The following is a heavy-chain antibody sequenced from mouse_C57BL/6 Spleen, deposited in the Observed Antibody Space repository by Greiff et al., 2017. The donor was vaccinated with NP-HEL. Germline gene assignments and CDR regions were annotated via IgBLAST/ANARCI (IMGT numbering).Heavy chain of an antibody. V-gene: IGHV5-16*01. CDR3: ARDDDGYYSDWYFDV. J-gene: IGHJ1*03. Sequence: EVNVVESEGGLVQPGSSMKLSCTASGFTFSDYYMAWVRQVPEKGLEWVANINYDGSSTYYLDSLKSRFIISRDNAKNILYLQMSSLKSEDTATYYCARDDDGYYSDWYFDVWGTGTTVTVSS. CDR1: GFTFSDYY. D-gene: IGHD2-3*01. CDR2: INYDGSST.